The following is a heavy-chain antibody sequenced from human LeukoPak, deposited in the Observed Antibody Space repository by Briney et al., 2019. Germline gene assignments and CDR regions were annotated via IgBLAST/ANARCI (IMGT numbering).Heavy chain of an antibody. Sequence: PGESLKISCKGSGYTFTSYWIGWVRQMPGKGLEWMGIINPADSDTRYSPSFQGQVTISADKSISTAYLQWSGLKASDSAMYYCARLPLFSIPIDYWGQGTLVTVSS. D-gene: IGHD2-21*01. CDR2: INPADSDT. J-gene: IGHJ4*02. CDR3: ARLPLFSIPIDY. V-gene: IGHV5-51*01. CDR1: GYTFTSYW.